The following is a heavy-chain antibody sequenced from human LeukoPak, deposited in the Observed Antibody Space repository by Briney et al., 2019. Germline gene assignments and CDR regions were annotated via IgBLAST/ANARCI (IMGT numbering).Heavy chain of an antibody. CDR1: GYTFIGYY. J-gene: IGHJ4*02. D-gene: IGHD2-15*01. Sequence: SVKVFCKASGYTFIGYYLHWVRQAPGQGLEWMGWINPHNGDTNYAQKFQGRVTMTRDTSITTAYMELSRLKSDDTAVYYCATVRDIVVGGGPYYFDYWGQGTLVTVSS. V-gene: IGHV1-2*02. CDR3: ATVRDIVVGGGPYYFDY. CDR2: INPHNGDT.